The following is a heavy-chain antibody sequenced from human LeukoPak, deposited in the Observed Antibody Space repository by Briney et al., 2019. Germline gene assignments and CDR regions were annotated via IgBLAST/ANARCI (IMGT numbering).Heavy chain of an antibody. Sequence: GESLKISCKASGYSFSTYWIGWVRQLPGKGLEWMGLIYPGDSDTRYSPSFQGQVTISGDKSISTAYLQWSSLKAADTAVYYCARSSGSGGSFFDYWGQGTVVSVSS. CDR2: IYPGDSDT. D-gene: IGHD6-19*01. V-gene: IGHV5-51*01. CDR3: ARSSGSGGSFFDY. J-gene: IGHJ4*02. CDR1: GYSFSTYW.